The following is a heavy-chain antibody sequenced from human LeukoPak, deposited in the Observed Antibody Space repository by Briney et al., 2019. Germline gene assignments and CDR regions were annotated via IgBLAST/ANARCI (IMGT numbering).Heavy chain of an antibody. CDR1: GFTFSSYA. D-gene: IGHD3-22*01. V-gene: IGHV3-23*01. J-gene: IGHJ5*02. Sequence: GGSLRLSCAASGFTFSSYAMSWVRQAPGKGLEWVSGISGSGDSTYYADSVKGRFTISRDNSKNTLHLQVNSLRAEDTAVYYCTKRHSYESRGWFDHRGQGTLVTVSS. CDR3: TKRHSYESRGWFDH. CDR2: ISGSGDST.